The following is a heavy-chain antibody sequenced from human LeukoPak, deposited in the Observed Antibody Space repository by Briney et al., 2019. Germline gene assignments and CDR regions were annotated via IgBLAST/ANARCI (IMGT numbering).Heavy chain of an antibody. Sequence: NPSETLSLTCSVSGGSISGYYWTWIRQPPGKGLEWIGYIYYTGNTRYNPSLKSRLTISVDTSKNQVSLKLNSVTAADSAMYYCARLHPSQSGFSDYWGQGTLVTVSS. CDR1: GGSISGYY. D-gene: IGHD1-26*01. J-gene: IGHJ4*02. V-gene: IGHV4-59*08. CDR3: ARLHPSQSGFSDY. CDR2: IYYTGNT.